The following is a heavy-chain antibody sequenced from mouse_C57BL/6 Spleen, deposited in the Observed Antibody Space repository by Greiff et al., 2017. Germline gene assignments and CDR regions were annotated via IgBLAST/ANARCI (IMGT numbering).Heavy chain of an antibody. D-gene: IGHD1-1*01. CDR3: ARKRIYYCGEGYFDV. Sequence: QVQLQQPGAELVMPGASVKLSCKASGYTFTSYWMHWVKQRPGQGLEWIGEIDPSDSYTNYNQKFKGKSTLTVDKSSSTAYMQLSSLTSEDSAVYYCARKRIYYCGEGYFDVWGTGTTVTVSS. CDR1: GYTFTSYW. J-gene: IGHJ1*03. V-gene: IGHV1-69*01. CDR2: IDPSDSYT.